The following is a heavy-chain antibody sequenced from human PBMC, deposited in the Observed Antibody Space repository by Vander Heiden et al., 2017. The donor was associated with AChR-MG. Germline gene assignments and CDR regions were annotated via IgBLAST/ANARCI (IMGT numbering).Heavy chain of an antibody. CDR3: ARVVATIGRVYYYYGMDV. CDR2: IIPIFGKA. J-gene: IGHJ6*02. Sequence: QVQLVQSGAEVKKPGSSVTVSCKASGGTFSSYAISWVRQAPGQGLGWMGGIIPIFGKANHAQKFQGRVTITADKSTSTAYMELSSLRSEDTAVYYCARVVATIGRVYYYYGMDVWGQGTTVTVSS. CDR1: GGTFSSYA. V-gene: IGHV1-69*06. D-gene: IGHD5-12*01.